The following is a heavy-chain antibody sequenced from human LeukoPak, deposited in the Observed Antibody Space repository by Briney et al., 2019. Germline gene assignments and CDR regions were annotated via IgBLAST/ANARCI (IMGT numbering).Heavy chain of an antibody. CDR2: IKQDGSEK. Sequence: GGSLRLSCAASGFTFSSYWMSWVRQAPGKGLEWVANIKQDGSEKYYVDSVKGRFTISRDNAKNSLYLQMNSLRAEDTAVYYCAREVATIFGFDAFDIWGQGTMVTVSS. D-gene: IGHD3-3*01. V-gene: IGHV3-7*01. J-gene: IGHJ3*02. CDR1: GFTFSSYW. CDR3: AREVATIFGFDAFDI.